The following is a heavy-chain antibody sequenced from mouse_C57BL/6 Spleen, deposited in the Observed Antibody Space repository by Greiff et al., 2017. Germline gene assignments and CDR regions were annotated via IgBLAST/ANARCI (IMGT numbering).Heavy chain of an antibody. V-gene: IGHV5-9-1*02. CDR1: GFTFSSYA. J-gene: IGHJ4*01. CDR2: ISSGGDYI. Sequence: EVQVVESGEGLVKPGGSLKLSCAASGFTFSSYAMSWVRQTPEKRLEWVAYISSGGDYIYYADTVKGRFTISRDNARNTLYLQMSSLKSEDTAMYYCSRAYGSSYAMDYWGQGTSVTVSS. D-gene: IGHD1-1*01. CDR3: SRAYGSSYAMDY.